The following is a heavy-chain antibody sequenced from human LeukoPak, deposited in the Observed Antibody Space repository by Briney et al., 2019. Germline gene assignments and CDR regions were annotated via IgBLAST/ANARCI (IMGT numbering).Heavy chain of an antibody. CDR2: IKQDGSEK. CDR1: GFNLSNEW. D-gene: IGHD3-10*01. Sequence: GGSLRLSCAASGFNLSNEWMRWVRQAPGKGVEGVANIKQDGSEKNYVDSVKGRFTISRDNAKNSLYLQMNSLRVEDTAVYYCGRYGQVPIDWGQGTLVTVSS. V-gene: IGHV3-7*03. J-gene: IGHJ4*02. CDR3: GRYGQVPID.